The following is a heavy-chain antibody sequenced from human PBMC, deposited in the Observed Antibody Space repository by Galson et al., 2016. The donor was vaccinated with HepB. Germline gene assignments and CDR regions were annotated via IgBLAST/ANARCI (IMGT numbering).Heavy chain of an antibody. D-gene: IGHD4-17*01. CDR3: AKEGRQYGDYDFDH. J-gene: IGHJ4*02. Sequence: SLRLSCAASGFTFSDYAIHWVRQAPGKGLDWVAILSYDGSNEYYADSVKGRFTISRDNSKNTLYLQMNSLRAEDTAVYYCAKEGRQYGDYDFDHWGQGTLVTVSS. CDR1: GFTFSDYA. CDR2: LSYDGSNE. V-gene: IGHV3-30*04.